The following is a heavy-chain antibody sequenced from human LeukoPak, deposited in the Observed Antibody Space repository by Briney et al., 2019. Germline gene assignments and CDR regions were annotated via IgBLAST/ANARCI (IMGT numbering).Heavy chain of an antibody. V-gene: IGHV4-39*07. Sequence: SETLSLTCTVSGGSIISGSKYWGWIRQAPGTGLEWIGSIYYSGTTYYNPSLKSRVTMSVDTSKNQFSLKLSSVTAADTAVYYCARRYKGGSYYDYWGQGTLVTVSS. D-gene: IGHD1-14*01. CDR3: ARRYKGGSYYDY. CDR1: GGSIISGSKY. J-gene: IGHJ4*02. CDR2: IYYSGTT.